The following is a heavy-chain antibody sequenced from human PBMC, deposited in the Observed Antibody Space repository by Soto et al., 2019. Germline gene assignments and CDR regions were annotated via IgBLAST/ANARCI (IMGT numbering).Heavy chain of an antibody. J-gene: IGHJ6*02. CDR1: EFTVSSNY. CDR2: IYSGGST. CDR3: AGRVGATTYGMDV. V-gene: IGHV3-53*01. Sequence: EVQLVESGGGLIQPGGSLRLSCAASEFTVSSNYMNWVRQAPGKGLECGSTIYSGGSTYYADSVKGRFTISRDNSKSTLYLQMNNLRAEDTAVYYWAGRVGATTYGMDVWGQGTTVTVSS. D-gene: IGHD1-26*01.